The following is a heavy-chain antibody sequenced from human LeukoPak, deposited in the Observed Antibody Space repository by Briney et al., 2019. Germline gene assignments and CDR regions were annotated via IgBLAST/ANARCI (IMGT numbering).Heavy chain of an antibody. J-gene: IGHJ4*02. CDR1: GFAFSAYW. D-gene: IGHD2-15*01. CDR3: AKNGGSQCYSHLDY. Sequence: GGSLRLSCAASGFAFSAYWMHWVRQAPGKGLEWISGTSGSGGSTYYANSVKGRFTISRDNSKNTLYLEMNSLRAEDTAVYYCAKNGGSQCYSHLDYWGRGSLVTVSS. CDR2: TSGSGGST. V-gene: IGHV3-23*01.